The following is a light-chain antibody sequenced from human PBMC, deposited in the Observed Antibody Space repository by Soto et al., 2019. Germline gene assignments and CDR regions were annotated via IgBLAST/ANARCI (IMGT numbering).Light chain of an antibody. CDR2: AAS. CDR1: QRFATY. CDR3: QQRKSYPLS. V-gene: IGKV1-9*01. J-gene: IGKJ5*01. Sequence: DIPLTQSPSFLSSSVGDRVTITCRASQRFATYIAWYQQKPGKAPKLLIYAASTVQSGVPSRFSGCGSSTQFTLLITILPTDNFTTNYSQQRKSYPLSLGQGTRLDIK.